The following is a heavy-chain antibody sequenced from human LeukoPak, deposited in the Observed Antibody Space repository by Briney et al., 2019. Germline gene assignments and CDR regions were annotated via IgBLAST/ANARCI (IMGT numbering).Heavy chain of an antibody. Sequence: SETLSLTCAVYGGSFSGYDRSWIRQHPGKGLEWIGEINHSGSTNYNPSLKSRVTISVDTSKNQFSLKLSSVTAADTAVYYCARDPYVWGSYRYSYWGQGTLVTASS. D-gene: IGHD3-16*02. J-gene: IGHJ4*02. CDR3: ARDPYVWGSYRYSY. CDR2: INHSGST. V-gene: IGHV4-34*01. CDR1: GGSFSGYD.